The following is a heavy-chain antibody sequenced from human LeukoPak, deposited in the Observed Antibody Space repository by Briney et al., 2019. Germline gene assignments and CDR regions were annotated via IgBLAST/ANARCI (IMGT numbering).Heavy chain of an antibody. J-gene: IGHJ5*02. CDR2: INHSGST. Sequence: PSETLSLTCAVYGGSFSGYYWSWIRQPPGKGLEWIGEINHSGSTNYNPSLKSRVTISVDTSKNQFSLKLSSVTAADTAAYYCARVSYSSSWYASGAWGQGTLVAVSS. V-gene: IGHV4-34*01. D-gene: IGHD6-13*01. CDR3: ARVSYSSSWYASGA. CDR1: GGSFSGYY.